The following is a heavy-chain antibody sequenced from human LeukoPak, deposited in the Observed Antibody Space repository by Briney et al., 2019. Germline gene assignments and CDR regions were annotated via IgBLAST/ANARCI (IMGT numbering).Heavy chain of an antibody. CDR1: GGSISSSSYY. V-gene: IGHV4-39*01. D-gene: IGHD3-22*01. Sequence: SETLSLTCTVSGGSISSSSYYWGWIRQPPGKGLEWIGSIYYSGSTYYNPSLKSRVTISVDPSKNQFSLKLSSVTAADTAVYYCARPISEITYYYDSSGWGAFDIWGQGTMVTVSS. CDR3: ARPISEITYYYDSSGWGAFDI. CDR2: IYYSGST. J-gene: IGHJ3*02.